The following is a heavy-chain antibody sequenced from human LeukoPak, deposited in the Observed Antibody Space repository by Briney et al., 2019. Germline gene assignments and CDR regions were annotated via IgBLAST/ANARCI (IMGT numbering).Heavy chain of an antibody. CDR3: ARGAYSYGYSY. V-gene: IGHV4-59*01. D-gene: IGHD5-18*01. J-gene: IGHJ4*02. CDR2: IYYSGST. CDR1: GGSISSYY. Sequence: SETLSLTCTVSGGSISSYYWSWIRQPPGKGLEWIGYIYYSGSTNYNPSLKSRVTISVDTSKNQFSLKLSSVTAADTAVYYCARGAYSYGYSYWGQRTLVTVSS.